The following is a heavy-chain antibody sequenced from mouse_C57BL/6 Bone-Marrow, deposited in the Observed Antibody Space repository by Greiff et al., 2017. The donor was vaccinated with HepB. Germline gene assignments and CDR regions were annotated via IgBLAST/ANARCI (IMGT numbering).Heavy chain of an antibody. Sequence: QVQLQQPGAELVKPGASVKLSCKASGYTFTSYWMQWVKQRPGQGLEWIGEIDPSDSYTNYNQKFKGKATLTVDTSSSTAYMQLSSLTSEDSAVYYCARWTGTGYWGQGTTLTVSS. D-gene: IGHD4-1*01. CDR1: GYTFTSYW. CDR3: ARWTGTGY. J-gene: IGHJ2*01. V-gene: IGHV1-50*01. CDR2: IDPSDSYT.